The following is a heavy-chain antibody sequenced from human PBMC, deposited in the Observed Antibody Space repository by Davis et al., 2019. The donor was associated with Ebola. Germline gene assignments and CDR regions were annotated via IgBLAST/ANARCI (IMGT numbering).Heavy chain of an antibody. CDR2: ISYDGSNK. V-gene: IGHV3-30*04. D-gene: IGHD3-10*01. Sequence: GGSLRLSCAASGFTFSSYAMHWVRQAPGKGLEWVAVISYDGSNKYYADSVKGRFTISRDNSKNTLYLQMSSLRAEDTAVYYCANGLLWFGELLSSDQNYFDYWGQGTLVTVSS. CDR3: ANGLLWFGELLSSDQNYFDY. J-gene: IGHJ4*02. CDR1: GFTFSSYA.